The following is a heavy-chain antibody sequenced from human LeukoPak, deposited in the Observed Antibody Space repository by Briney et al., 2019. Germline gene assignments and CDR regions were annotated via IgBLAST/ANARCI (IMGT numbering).Heavy chain of an antibody. CDR2: INPNSGGT. D-gene: IGHD3-10*01. Sequence: PGASVKVSCKTSGYTFTGYYMHWVRQAPGQGLEWMGWINPNSGGTNYAQKFQGRVTMTRDTSISTAYMELSRLRSDDTAVYYCARANMVRGVGPFFDRNWFDPWGQGTLVTVSS. J-gene: IGHJ5*02. CDR3: ARANMVRGVGPFFDRNWFDP. V-gene: IGHV1-2*02. CDR1: GYTFTGYY.